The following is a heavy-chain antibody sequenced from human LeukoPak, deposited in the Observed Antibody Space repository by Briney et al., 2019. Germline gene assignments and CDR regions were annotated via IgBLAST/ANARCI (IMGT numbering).Heavy chain of an antibody. CDR3: ARGVRHCSSTSCSRLSSKKVAYYFDY. CDR1: GYTFTSYD. D-gene: IGHD2-2*01. V-gene: IGHV1-8*01. J-gene: IGHJ4*02. Sequence: GASVKVSCKASGYTFTSYDINWVRQATGQGLEWMGWMNPNSGNTGYAQKFQGRVTITRNTSISTAYMELSSLRSEDTAVYYCARGVRHCSSTSCSRLSSKKVAYYFDYWGQGTLVTVSS. CDR2: MNPNSGNT.